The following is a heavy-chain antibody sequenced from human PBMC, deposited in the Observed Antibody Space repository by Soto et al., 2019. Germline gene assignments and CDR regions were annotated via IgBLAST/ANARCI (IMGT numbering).Heavy chain of an antibody. CDR1: GGTFSSYA. V-gene: IGHV1-69*13. CDR3: ARVQVTCSGGSCYSSLDY. D-gene: IGHD2-15*01. CDR2: IIPIFGTA. J-gene: IGHJ4*02. Sequence: SVKVSCKASGGTFSSYAISWVRQAPGQGLEWMGGIIPIFGTANYAQKFQGRVTITADASTSTAYMELSSLRSDDTAVYYCARVQVTCSGGSCYSSLDYWGQGILVTVSS.